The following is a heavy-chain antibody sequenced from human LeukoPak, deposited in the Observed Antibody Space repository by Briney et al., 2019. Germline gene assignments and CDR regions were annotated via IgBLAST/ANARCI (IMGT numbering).Heavy chain of an antibody. Sequence: SETLSLTCTVSGASVGSGSYYWTWIRQPPGKGLEWIGFIYYTGSTIYSPSLKSRVTISLDTSKNQFSLKLTSVTAADTAIYYCASPGPDYGDYAYDFWGQGTLVTVSS. D-gene: IGHD4-17*01. J-gene: IGHJ4*02. V-gene: IGHV4-61*01. CDR1: GASVGSGSYY. CDR2: IYYTGST. CDR3: ASPGPDYGDYAYDF.